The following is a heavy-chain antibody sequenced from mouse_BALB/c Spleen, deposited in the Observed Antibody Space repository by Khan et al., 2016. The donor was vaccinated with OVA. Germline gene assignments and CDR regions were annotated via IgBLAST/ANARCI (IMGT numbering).Heavy chain of an antibody. V-gene: IGHV2-6-2*01. CDR2: IWSDGRT. CDR3: ARHQFPPSMDS. J-gene: IGHJ4*01. Sequence: VQLQESGPDLVAPSQSLSITCTVSGFTLTSYAIHWVRQPPGKGLEWLVVIWSDGRTTYNSALKSRLSISKDNSKSQVFLKINSLQTDDTAMYYCARHQFPPSMDSWGQGTSVTVSS. CDR1: GFTLTSYA.